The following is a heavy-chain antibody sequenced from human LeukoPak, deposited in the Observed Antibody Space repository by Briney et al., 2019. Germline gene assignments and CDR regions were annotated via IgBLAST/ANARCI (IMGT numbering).Heavy chain of an antibody. CDR3: AKDLRGSYCTSYFDY. CDR2: ISGSGGST. D-gene: IGHD1-26*01. J-gene: IGHJ4*02. CDR1: GFTFSSYA. Sequence: GGSLRLSCAASGFTFSSYAMSWVRQAPGKGLEWVSGISGSGGSTYYADFVKGRFTISRDNSKNTLYLQMNSLIAEDTAVYYCAKDLRGSYCTSYFDYWGQGTLVTVSS. V-gene: IGHV3-23*01.